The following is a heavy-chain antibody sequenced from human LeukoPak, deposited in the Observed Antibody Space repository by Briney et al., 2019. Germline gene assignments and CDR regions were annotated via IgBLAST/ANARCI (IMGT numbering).Heavy chain of an antibody. Sequence: PSETLSLTCTVSGGSISSGGYYWSWIRQPPGKGLEWIGYIYHSGSTYYNPSLKSRVTISVDTSKNQFSLKLSSVTAADTAVYYCAREPIVVVPAAIGAWFDPWGQGTLVTVSS. V-gene: IGHV4-30-2*01. J-gene: IGHJ5*02. D-gene: IGHD2-2*01. CDR1: GGSISSGGYY. CDR3: AREPIVVVPAAIGAWFDP. CDR2: IYHSGST.